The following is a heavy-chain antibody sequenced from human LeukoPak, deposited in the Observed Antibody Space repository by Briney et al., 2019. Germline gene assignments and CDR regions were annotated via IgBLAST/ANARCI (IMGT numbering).Heavy chain of an antibody. V-gene: IGHV1-2*02. Sequence: GASVKVSCKSSGYTFTDYYIHWVRQAPGQGLEWMGWINPYTGDTTYAQKFQGRLTVTGETSVTTVYMDLSSLGSDDTAVYYCAKDWEFCGGDCFHAMDVWGQGTTV. CDR2: INPYTGDT. J-gene: IGHJ6*02. CDR3: AKDWEFCGGDCFHAMDV. CDR1: GYTFTDYY. D-gene: IGHD2-21*02.